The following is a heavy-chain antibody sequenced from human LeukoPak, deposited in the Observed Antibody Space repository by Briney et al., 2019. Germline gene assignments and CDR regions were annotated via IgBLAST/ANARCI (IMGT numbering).Heavy chain of an antibody. J-gene: IGHJ4*02. CDR3: ARDPYWGQQLVLESYYFDY. CDR1: GYTFTSYG. CDR2: ISAYNGNT. Sequence: ASVKVSCKASGYTFTSYGISWVRQAPGQGLEWMGWISAYNGNTNYAQGRVTMTTDTSTSTAYMELRSLRSDDTAVYYCARDPYWGQQLVLESYYFDYWGQGTLVTVSS. V-gene: IGHV1-18*01. D-gene: IGHD6-13*01.